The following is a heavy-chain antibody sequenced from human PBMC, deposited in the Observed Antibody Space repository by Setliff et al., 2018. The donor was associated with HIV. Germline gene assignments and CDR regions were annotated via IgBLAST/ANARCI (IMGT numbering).Heavy chain of an antibody. CDR1: GGSISSGSYY. V-gene: IGHV4-61*02. Sequence: SETLSLTCTVSGGSISSGSYYWSWIRQPAGKGLEWIGRISTSGSTNYNPSLKSRVTISVDTSKNQFSLKLSSVTAADTAMYYCAKGAYGSGSSNWFDPWGQGTLVTFSS. CDR2: ISTSGST. CDR3: AKGAYGSGSSNWFDP. D-gene: IGHD3-10*01. J-gene: IGHJ5*02.